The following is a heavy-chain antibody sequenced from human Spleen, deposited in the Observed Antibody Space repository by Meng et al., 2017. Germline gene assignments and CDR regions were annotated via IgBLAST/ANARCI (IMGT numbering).Heavy chain of an antibody. CDR1: AFTFSSYA. CDR3: ARGALWFGELLPSH. Sequence: GESLKISCAASAFTFSSYAMHWVRQAPGKGLECVAVISYDGSNKYYADSVKGRFTISRDNSKNTLYLQMNSLRAEDTAVYYCARGALWFGELLPSHWGQGTLVTVSS. V-gene: IGHV3-30*04. CDR2: ISYDGSNK. D-gene: IGHD3-10*01. J-gene: IGHJ4*02.